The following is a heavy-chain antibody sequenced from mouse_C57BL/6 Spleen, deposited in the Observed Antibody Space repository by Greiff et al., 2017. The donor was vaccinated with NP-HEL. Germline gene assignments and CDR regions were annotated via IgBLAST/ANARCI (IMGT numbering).Heavy chain of an antibody. CDR3: ARPPYYGSSYWYFDV. J-gene: IGHJ1*03. CDR1: GYSFTGYY. V-gene: IGHV1-42*01. Sequence: VQLQQSGPELVKPGASVKISCKASGYSFTGYYMNWVKQSPEKSLEWIGEINPSTGGTTYNQKFKAKATLTVDKSSSTAYMQLKSLTSEDSAVYYCARPPYYGSSYWYFDVWGTGTTVTVSS. CDR2: INPSTGGT. D-gene: IGHD1-1*01.